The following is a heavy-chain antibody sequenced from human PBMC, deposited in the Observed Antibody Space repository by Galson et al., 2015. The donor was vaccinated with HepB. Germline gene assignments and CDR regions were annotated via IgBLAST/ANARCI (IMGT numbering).Heavy chain of an antibody. CDR1: GFTFSSYA. V-gene: IGHV3-23*01. Sequence: SLRLSCAASGFTFSSYAMSWVRQAPGKGLEWVSAISGSGGSTYYADSVKGRFTISRDNSKNTLYLQMNSLRAEDTAVYYCAKGSRMGTVTTDDYWGQGTLVTVSS. CDR3: AKGSRMGTVTTDDY. D-gene: IGHD4-17*01. J-gene: IGHJ4*02. CDR2: ISGSGGST.